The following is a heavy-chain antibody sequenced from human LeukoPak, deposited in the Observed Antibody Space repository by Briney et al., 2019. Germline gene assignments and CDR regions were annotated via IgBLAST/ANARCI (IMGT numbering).Heavy chain of an antibody. D-gene: IGHD3-22*01. J-gene: IGHJ5*01. Sequence: GASVKVSCKASGYTFTSYDINWVRQATGQGLEWMGWMNPNSGNTGYAQKFQGRVTITRNTSISTAYMELSSLRSEDTAVYYCARGRGRGVLITTSRRSFWFDSWGQGTLVTVSS. CDR1: GYTFTSYD. CDR3: ARGRGRGVLITTSRRSFWFDS. V-gene: IGHV1-8*03. CDR2: MNPNSGNT.